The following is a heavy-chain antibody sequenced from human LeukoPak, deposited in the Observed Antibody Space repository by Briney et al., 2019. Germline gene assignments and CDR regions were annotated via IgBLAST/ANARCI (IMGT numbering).Heavy chain of an antibody. J-gene: IGHJ4*02. Sequence: GGSLRLSCAASGFTFSSYAMSWVRQAPGKGLEWVSAISGSGGSTYYADSVKGRFTISRDNSKNTLYLQMNSLRAEDTAVYYCATARLMLVPAAIGVFDYWGQGTLVTVSS. D-gene: IGHD2-2*01. V-gene: IGHV3-23*01. CDR3: ATARLMLVPAAIGVFDY. CDR2: ISGSGGST. CDR1: GFTFSSYA.